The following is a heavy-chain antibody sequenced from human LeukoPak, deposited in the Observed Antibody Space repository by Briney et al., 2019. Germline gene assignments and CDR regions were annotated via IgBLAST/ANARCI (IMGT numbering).Heavy chain of an antibody. CDR1: GFTFGGYG. Sequence: GRSLRLSCAGSGFTFGGYGMHWFRQTPGKGLEWVAVIAYDVCRAFYADSVKGRFTISRDNSKNTMSVQMDDLRAEDTAVYYCTRYNNDHFDYWGQGTLVTVSS. V-gene: IGHV3-33*01. CDR2: IAYDVCRA. D-gene: IGHD1-14*01. J-gene: IGHJ4*02. CDR3: TRYNNDHFDY.